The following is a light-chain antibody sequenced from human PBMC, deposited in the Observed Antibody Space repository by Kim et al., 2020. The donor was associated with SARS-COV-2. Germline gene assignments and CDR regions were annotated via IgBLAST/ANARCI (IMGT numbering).Light chain of an antibody. J-gene: IGKJ5*01. CDR2: QTS. Sequence: SPGGTGTLSCGASQSVSSSFLAWYQQRPGLAPRLLIYQTSNRATGVPDRFSGSGSGTVFTLTISSLEPEDFGVYYCQHYGRSLTFGQGTRLEIK. V-gene: IGKV3D-20*01. CDR1: QSVSSSF. CDR3: QHYGRSLT.